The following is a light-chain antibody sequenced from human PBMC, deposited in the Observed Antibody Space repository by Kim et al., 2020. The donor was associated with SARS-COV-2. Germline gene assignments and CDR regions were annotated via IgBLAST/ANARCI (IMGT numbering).Light chain of an antibody. Sequence: ASVVDPVTITCRASQSISYWLAWYQQKPGKAPKVLIHAASSLQSGVPSRFSGSGSGRDFTLTISSLQPDDFATYYCQQYNGYSRTFGQGTKVDIK. CDR2: AAS. CDR3: QQYNGYSRT. CDR1: QSISYW. V-gene: IGKV1-5*03. J-gene: IGKJ1*01.